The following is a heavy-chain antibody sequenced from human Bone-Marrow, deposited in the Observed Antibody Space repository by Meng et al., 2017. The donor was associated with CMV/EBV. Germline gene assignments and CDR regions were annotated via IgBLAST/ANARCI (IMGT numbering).Heavy chain of an antibody. Sequence: SETLSLTCTVSGGSISSSSYYWGWIRQPPGKGLEWIGEINHSGSTNYNPSLKSRVTISVDTSKNQFSLKLSSVTAADTAVYYCARGRVCISSWYYLGPGAFDYWGQGTLVTVSS. J-gene: IGHJ4*02. CDR3: ARGRVCISSWYYLGPGAFDY. D-gene: IGHD6-13*01. CDR2: INHSGST. CDR1: GGSISSSSYY. V-gene: IGHV4-39*07.